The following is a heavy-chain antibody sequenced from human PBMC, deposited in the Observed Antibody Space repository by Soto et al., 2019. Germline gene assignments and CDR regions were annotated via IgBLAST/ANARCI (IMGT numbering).Heavy chain of an antibody. J-gene: IGHJ6*02. V-gene: IGHV1-2*04. CDR2: INPNSGST. CDR3: ARGGFIALLVVYGMDV. D-gene: IGHD6-13*01. Sequence: AVNDSCKASGYTFTGYYMHWVRQAPGQGLEVMGWINPNSGSTNYAQKLQGWVTMTRDTSISPAYLELSRVRSDDTAVYYCARGGFIALLVVYGMDVWGQGTTVTVSS. CDR1: GYTFTGYY.